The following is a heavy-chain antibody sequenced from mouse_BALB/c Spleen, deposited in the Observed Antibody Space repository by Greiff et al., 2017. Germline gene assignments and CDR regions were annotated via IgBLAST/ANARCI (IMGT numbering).Heavy chain of an antibody. CDR1: GFTFSDYY. V-gene: IGHV5-4*02. J-gene: IGHJ2*01. CDR3: ARGGPYYFDY. Sequence: EVKLVESGGGLVKPGGSLKLSCAASGFTFSDYYMYWVRQTPEKRLEWVATISDGGSYTYYPDSVKGRFTISRDNAKNNLYLQMSSLKSEDTAMYYCARGGPYYFDYWGQGTTLTVSS. CDR2: ISDGGSYT.